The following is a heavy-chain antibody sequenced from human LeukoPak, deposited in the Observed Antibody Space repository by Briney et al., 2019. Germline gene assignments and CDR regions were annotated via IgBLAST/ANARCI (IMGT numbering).Heavy chain of an antibody. Sequence: SGTLSLTCAVSGGSISSSNWWSWVRQPPGKGLEWIGEIYHSGSTNYNPSLKSRVTISVDKSKNQFSLKLSSVTAADTAVYYCARLDIVVVVAATDSDYYYGMDVWGQGTTATVSS. CDR3: ARLDIVVVVAATDSDYYYGMDV. J-gene: IGHJ6*02. V-gene: IGHV4-4*02. CDR1: GGSISSSNW. CDR2: IYHSGST. D-gene: IGHD2-15*01.